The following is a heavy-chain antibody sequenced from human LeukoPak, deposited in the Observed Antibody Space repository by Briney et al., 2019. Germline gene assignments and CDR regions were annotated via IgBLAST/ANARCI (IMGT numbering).Heavy chain of an antibody. CDR1: GFAFSSYW. CDR3: ARDMSEGYSSGWYL. CDR2: ISSSGSTI. Sequence: PGGSLRLSCAASGFAFSSYWMHWVRQAPGKGLEWVSYISSSGSTIYYADSVKGRLTISRDNAKNSLYLQMNSLRAEDTAVYYCARDMSEGYSSGWYLWGQGTLVTVSS. D-gene: IGHD6-19*01. J-gene: IGHJ5*02. V-gene: IGHV3-48*03.